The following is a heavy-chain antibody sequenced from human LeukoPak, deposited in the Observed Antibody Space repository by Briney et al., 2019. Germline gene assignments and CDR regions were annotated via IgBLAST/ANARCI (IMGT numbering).Heavy chain of an antibody. D-gene: IGHD5-12*01. J-gene: IGHJ4*02. Sequence: PGGSLRLSCAASGFSISRNYMSWVRQVPGKGLEWIGYIYYSGSTNYNPSLKSRVTISVDTSKNQFSLKLSSVTAADTALYYCARGGVDIVAFGYYFDYWGQGTLVTVSS. V-gene: IGHV4-59*01. CDR3: ARGGVDIVAFGYYFDY. CDR1: GFSISRNY. CDR2: IYYSGST.